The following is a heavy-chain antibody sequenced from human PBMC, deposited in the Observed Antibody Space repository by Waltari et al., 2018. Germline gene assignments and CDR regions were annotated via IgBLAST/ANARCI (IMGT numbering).Heavy chain of an antibody. J-gene: IGHJ4*02. CDR1: GGSFSGYY. D-gene: IGHD3-10*01. Sequence: QVQLQQWGAGLLKPSETLSLTCAVYGGSFSGYYWSWIRQPPGKGLEWMGEINHSGSTNYNPTLTIRVTISVDTSKNQFSLKLSSVTAADTAVYYCARGDGSGYYFAYWGQGTLVTVSS. CDR3: ARGDGSGYYFAY. CDR2: INHSGST. V-gene: IGHV4-34*01.